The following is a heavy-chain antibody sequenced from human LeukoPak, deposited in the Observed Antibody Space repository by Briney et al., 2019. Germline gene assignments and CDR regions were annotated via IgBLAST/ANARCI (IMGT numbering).Heavy chain of an antibody. CDR1: GFPFSSYS. D-gene: IGHD4-23*01. CDR3: ARDPNRLADYGGDYFDH. CDR2: ISNDGSHK. Sequence: PGGSLRLSCAASGFPFSSYSMHWVRQAPGNGLEWVAVISNDGSHKYYADSVKGRFIISRDNSKNTLSLQMNTLRPDDTAVFYCARDPNRLADYGGDYFDHWGQGTLGTVSS. V-gene: IGHV3-30*04. J-gene: IGHJ4*02.